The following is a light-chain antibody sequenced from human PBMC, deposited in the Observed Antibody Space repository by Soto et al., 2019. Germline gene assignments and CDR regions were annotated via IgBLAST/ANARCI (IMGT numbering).Light chain of an antibody. J-gene: IGKJ4*01. CDR3: QNYNSAPQLT. CDR1: QGISNY. Sequence: DIQMTQSPSSLSASVGDRVTITCRASQGISNYLAWYQQKPGKVPKLLIYTASTLQSGVPSRFSGSGSGTDFTLTISSLQPDDVATYYCQNYNSAPQLTFGGGTKVEIK. CDR2: TAS. V-gene: IGKV1-27*01.